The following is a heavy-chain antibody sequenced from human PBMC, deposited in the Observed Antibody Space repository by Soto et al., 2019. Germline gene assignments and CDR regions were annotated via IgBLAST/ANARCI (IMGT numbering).Heavy chain of an antibody. CDR2: VGGSGETT. CDR3: AKGNGERAFDI. D-gene: IGHD2-8*01. CDR1: GFTFRSYT. V-gene: IGHV3-23*01. J-gene: IGHJ3*02. Sequence: ESGGGLVQPGGSLRLSCSASGFTFRSYTMGWIRQAPGKGLEWVSSVGGSGETTFYADSVRGRFTISRDNSKNTLYLQMNSLRAEATAVYNCAKGNGERAFDIWGQGTLVTVSS.